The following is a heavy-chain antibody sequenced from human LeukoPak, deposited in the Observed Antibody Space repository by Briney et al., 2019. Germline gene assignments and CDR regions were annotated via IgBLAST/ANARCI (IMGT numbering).Heavy chain of an antibody. CDR3: ARAQMGYSSTFPYDY. CDR1: GFTFTTYS. J-gene: IGHJ4*02. D-gene: IGHD6-19*01. CDR2: ISSTSSYV. Sequence: PGGSLRLSCAASGFTFTTYSMNWVRQAPGKGPEWVSSISSTSSYVYYADSVRGRFTISRDNAKNSLYLQMDSLRAEDTAVYYCARAQMGYSSTFPYDYWGQGTLVTVSS. V-gene: IGHV3-21*01.